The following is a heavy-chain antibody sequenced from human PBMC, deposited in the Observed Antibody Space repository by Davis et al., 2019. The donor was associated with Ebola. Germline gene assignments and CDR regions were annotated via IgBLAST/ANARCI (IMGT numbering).Heavy chain of an antibody. Sequence: PGGSLRLSCAASGFTFSSYSMNWVRQAPGKGLEWVSSISSSSSYIYYADSVKGRFTISRDNAKNSLYLQMNSLRAEDTAVYYCARDPAGNYDFWSGPEYYFDYWGQGTLVTVSS. CDR1: GFTFSSYS. J-gene: IGHJ4*02. CDR2: ISSSSSYI. V-gene: IGHV3-21*04. D-gene: IGHD3-3*01. CDR3: ARDPAGNYDFWSGPEYYFDY.